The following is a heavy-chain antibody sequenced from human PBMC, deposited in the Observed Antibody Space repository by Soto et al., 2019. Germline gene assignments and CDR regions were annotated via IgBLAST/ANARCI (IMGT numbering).Heavy chain of an antibody. D-gene: IGHD2-8*01. CDR3: AKSTLLYSHNLYGMDV. CDR2: ISGSGGST. Sequence: GGSLRRSCAASGFTFSSYAMSWVRQAPGKGLEWVSAISGSGGSTYYADSVKGRFTISRDNSKNTLYLQMNSLRAEDTAVYYCAKSTLLYSHNLYGMDVWGQGTTVTVSS. CDR1: GFTFSSYA. V-gene: IGHV3-23*01. J-gene: IGHJ6*02.